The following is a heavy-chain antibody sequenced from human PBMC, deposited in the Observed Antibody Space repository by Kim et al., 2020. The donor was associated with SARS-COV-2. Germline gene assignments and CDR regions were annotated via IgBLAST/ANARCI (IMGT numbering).Heavy chain of an antibody. CDR3: ARQPTYGSATNWFDP. J-gene: IGHJ5*02. V-gene: IGHV4-39*01. D-gene: IGHD3-10*01. Sequence: PSLKSRVPISVDTSKNQFSLKLSSVTAADTAVYYCARQPTYGSATNWFDPWGQGTLVTVSS.